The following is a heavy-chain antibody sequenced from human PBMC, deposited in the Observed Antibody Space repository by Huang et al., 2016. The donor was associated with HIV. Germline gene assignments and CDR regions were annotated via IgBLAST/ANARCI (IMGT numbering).Heavy chain of an antibody. CDR1: GASFNTYY. CDR3: ARMPTPSYYDTWSLSPVEEDFFYYNLDV. V-gene: IGHV4-34*02. CDR2: LKPVAST. J-gene: IGHJ6*02. D-gene: IGHD3-3*01. Sequence: QVRLEQWGQGLLKPSETLSLTCAVYGASFNTYYWSWVRQSPAKGLEWIGELKPVASTNDNPALKSRVTSTVDTSKNQFYLKFRAMTAADAAIYDCARMPTPSYYDTWSLSPVEEDFFYYNLDVWGQGTPVSVSS.